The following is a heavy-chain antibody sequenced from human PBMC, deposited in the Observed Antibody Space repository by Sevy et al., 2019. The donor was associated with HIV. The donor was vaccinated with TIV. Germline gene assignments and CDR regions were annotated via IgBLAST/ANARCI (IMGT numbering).Heavy chain of an antibody. CDR2: INHSGST. J-gene: IGHJ3*02. D-gene: IGHD2-2*01. CDR3: TRHCSGTTCSHAFDI. V-gene: IGHV4-34*01. Sequence: SETLSLTCDVYGGSFSGYYWSWIRQPPGKGLEWIGEINHSGSTNYNPSLKSRVTISEDTSKNQFSLKLSSVTAADTAVYYCTRHCSGTTCSHAFDIWGQGTMVTVSS. CDR1: GGSFSGYY.